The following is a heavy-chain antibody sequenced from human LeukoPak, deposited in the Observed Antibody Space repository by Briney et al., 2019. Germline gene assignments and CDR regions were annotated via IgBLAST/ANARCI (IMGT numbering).Heavy chain of an antibody. Sequence: GSLRLSCAASGFTFSSYGMHWVRQAPGKGLEWVAVIWYDGSNKYYADSVKGRSTISRDNSKNTLYLQMNSLRAEDTAVYYCARRRGVAAFDYWGQGTLVTVSS. J-gene: IGHJ4*02. CDR1: GFTFSSYG. CDR2: IWYDGSNK. V-gene: IGHV3-33*01. D-gene: IGHD2-15*01. CDR3: ARRRGVAAFDY.